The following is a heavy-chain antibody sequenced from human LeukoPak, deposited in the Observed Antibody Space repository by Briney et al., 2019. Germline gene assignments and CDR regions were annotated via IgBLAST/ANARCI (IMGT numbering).Heavy chain of an antibody. V-gene: IGHV4-39*01. J-gene: IGHJ4*02. CDR1: GGSISSSGYY. CDR3: ARYGSSSFAFDT. D-gene: IGHD6-6*01. CDR2: IYYSGST. Sequence: PAETLSLTCSVSGGSISSSGYYWDWIRQSPGKGLEWIGSIYYSGSTYYNPSLKSRVTISVDTSKNQVSLKLSSVTAADTALYYCARYGSSSFAFDTWGQGTLVTVSS.